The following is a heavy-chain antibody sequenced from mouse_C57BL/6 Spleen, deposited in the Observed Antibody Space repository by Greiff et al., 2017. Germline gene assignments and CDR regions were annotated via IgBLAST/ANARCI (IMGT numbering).Heavy chain of an antibody. CDR2: IDPEDGDT. J-gene: IGHJ4*01. Sequence: VQLQQPGAELVKPGASVKLSCKASGYTFTSYWMHWVKQRPEQGLEWIGRIDPEDGDTEYAPKFQGKATMTADTSSNTAYLQLSSLTSEDTAVYYCTTGDVYYYAMDYWGQGTSVTVSA. V-gene: IGHV14-1*01. CDR1: GYTFTSYW. CDR3: TTGDVYYYAMDY.